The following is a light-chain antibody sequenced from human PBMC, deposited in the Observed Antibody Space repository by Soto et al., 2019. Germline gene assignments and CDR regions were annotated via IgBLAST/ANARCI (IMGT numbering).Light chain of an antibody. CDR3: MQALQTRT. V-gene: IGKV2-28*01. CDR1: QSLLHSNGYNY. CDR2: FVS. J-gene: IGKJ1*01. Sequence: DIVMTQSQLSLSVTPGEPASISCRSSQSLLHSNGYNYLDWYLQKPGQSPQLLIYFVSNRASGVPDRFSGSGSGTDFTLKISRVEPEDVGVYYCMQALQTRTFGQGTKVEIK.